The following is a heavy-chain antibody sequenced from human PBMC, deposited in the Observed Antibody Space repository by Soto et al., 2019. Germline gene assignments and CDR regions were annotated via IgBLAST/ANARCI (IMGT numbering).Heavy chain of an antibody. D-gene: IGHD3-3*01. CDR1: GYTFTSYA. CDR2: INAGNGNT. CDR3: ARVTIFGVGSHGFDY. Sequence: ASVKVSCKASGYTFTSYAMHWVRQAPGQRLEWMGWINAGNGNTKYSQKFQGRVTITRDTSASTAYMELSSPRSEDTAVYYCARVTIFGVGSHGFDYWGQRTLVTVSS. V-gene: IGHV1-3*01. J-gene: IGHJ4*02.